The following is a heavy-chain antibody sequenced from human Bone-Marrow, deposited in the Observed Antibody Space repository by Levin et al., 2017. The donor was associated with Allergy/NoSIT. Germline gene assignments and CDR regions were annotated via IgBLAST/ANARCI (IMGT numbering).Heavy chain of an antibody. V-gene: IGHV1-69*13. CDR3: ARARRYNYGRWKDDYYYFMDV. J-gene: IGHJ6*03. D-gene: IGHD5-18*01. Sequence: SVKVSCNISGGTFSSYALNWVRQAPGQGLEWMGGVIPILGAAHYAQKFQGRVTISVDESTNTGHLDLSSLTSEDTAVYYCARARRYNYGRWKDDYYYFMDVWGKGTTVIVSS. CDR2: VIPILGAA. CDR1: GGTFSSYA.